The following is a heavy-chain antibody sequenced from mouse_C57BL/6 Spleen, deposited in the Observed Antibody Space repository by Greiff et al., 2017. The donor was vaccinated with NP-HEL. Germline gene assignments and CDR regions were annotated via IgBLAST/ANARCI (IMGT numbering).Heavy chain of an antibody. V-gene: IGHV1-18*01. Sequence: EVQLQQPGPELVKPGASVKLSCKASGYTFTDYNMDWVKQSPGQSLEWIGDINPNNGGTIYNQKFKGKATLTVDKSSSTAYMELRSLTSEDTAVYYGAKLSYYRKMYYFDYWGQGTTLTVSS. CDR1: GYTFTDYN. D-gene: IGHD2-14*01. J-gene: IGHJ2*01. CDR3: AKLSYYRKMYYFDY. CDR2: INPNNGGT.